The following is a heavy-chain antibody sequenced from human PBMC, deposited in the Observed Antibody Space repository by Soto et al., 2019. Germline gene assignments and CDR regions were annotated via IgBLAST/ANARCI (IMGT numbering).Heavy chain of an antibody. CDR3: ARAFRGRWLPGNYYFGMDV. J-gene: IGHJ6*01. CDR2: INHSGST. Sequence: SETLSLTFASYGGTFSGSYWSWIRQPPGKGLEWIGEINHSGSTNYNPSLKSRVTISVDTSKNQFSLKLSSVTAADTAVYYCARAFRGRWLPGNYYFGMDVCGQGTTVT. V-gene: IGHV4-34*01. CDR1: GGTFSGSY. D-gene: IGHD3-16*01.